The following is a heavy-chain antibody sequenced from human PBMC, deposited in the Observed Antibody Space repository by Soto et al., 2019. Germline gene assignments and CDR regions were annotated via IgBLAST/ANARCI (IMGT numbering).Heavy chain of an antibody. Sequence: SDSLYVTSTVSGDSVCGYYWSWIRQPAGKGLEWIGRVYTSGNTDYNPSLKSRVTVSVDTSKNQFSLKMSSVTAADTAVYYCAREAAETVGDGYWCDPWGQGTLVTVSS. CDR3: AREAAETVGDGYWCDP. CDR2: VYTSGNT. CDR1: GDSVCGYY. J-gene: IGHJ5*02. D-gene: IGHD6-13*01. V-gene: IGHV4-4*07.